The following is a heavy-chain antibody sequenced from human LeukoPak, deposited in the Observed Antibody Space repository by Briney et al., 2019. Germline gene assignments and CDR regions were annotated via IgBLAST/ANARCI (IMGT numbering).Heavy chain of an antibody. V-gene: IGHV1-18*01. CDR2: ISAYNGNT. CDR3: ARGRGLLLWFGEKAFDI. J-gene: IGHJ3*02. D-gene: IGHD3-10*01. CDR1: GYTFTSYG. Sequence: ASVKVSCKASGYTFTSYGISWVRQAPGQGLEWMGWISAYNGNTNYAQKLQGRVTMTTDTSTSTAYMELRSLRSDDTAVYYCARGRGLLLWFGEKAFDIWGQGTMVTVSS.